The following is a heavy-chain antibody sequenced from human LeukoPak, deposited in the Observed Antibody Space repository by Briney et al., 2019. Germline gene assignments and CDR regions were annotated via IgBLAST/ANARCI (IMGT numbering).Heavy chain of an antibody. D-gene: IGHD4-17*01. CDR3: ARSIMYGDHGEDI. V-gene: IGHV3-11*04. CDR1: GFTFSDYY. CDR2: ISTSGSMI. J-gene: IGHJ3*02. Sequence: GGSLRLSCAASGFTFSDYYMSWIRQAPGKGLEWVSYISTSGSMIYYADSVKGRFTISRDNAKNSLYLQMNSLSAEDTAVYYCARSIMYGDHGEDIWGQGTVVAVSS.